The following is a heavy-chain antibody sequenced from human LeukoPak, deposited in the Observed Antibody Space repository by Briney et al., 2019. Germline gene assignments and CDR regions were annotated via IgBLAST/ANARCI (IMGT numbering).Heavy chain of an antibody. CDR1: GGSIRRSYYY. CDR3: ARGFPYYDFWSGYAYNWFDP. Sequence: SETLSLTCTVSGGSIRRSYYYWGWIRQPPGKGLEWIGSIYDSGSTYYNPSLKSRVTISVDTSKNQFSLKLSSVTAADTAVYYCARGFPYYDFWSGYAYNWFDPWGQGTLVTVSS. D-gene: IGHD3-3*01. J-gene: IGHJ5*02. V-gene: IGHV4-39*01. CDR2: IYDSGST.